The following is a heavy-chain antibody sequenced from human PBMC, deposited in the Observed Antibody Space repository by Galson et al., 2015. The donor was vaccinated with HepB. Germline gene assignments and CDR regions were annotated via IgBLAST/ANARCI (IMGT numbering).Heavy chain of an antibody. V-gene: IGHV3-30-3*01. CDR3: ARGGSYFQFDY. D-gene: IGHD1-26*01. J-gene: IGHJ4*02. Sequence: SLRLSCAPSGFTFSNYAMHWVRQAPGKGLEWVAVISYDGSNKYYADSVKGRFTISRDNSKNTLYLQMNSLRAEDTAVYYCARGGSYFQFDYWGQGTLVTVSS. CDR1: GFTFSNYA. CDR2: ISYDGSNK.